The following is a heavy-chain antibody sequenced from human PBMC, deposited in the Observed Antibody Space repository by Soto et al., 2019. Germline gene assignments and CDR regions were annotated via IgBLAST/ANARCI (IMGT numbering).Heavy chain of an antibody. CDR3: ATSTSSSWQNDY. Sequence: QVQLEQSGAEVKKPGSSVKVSCTASGGTFNTFAISWVRQAPGQGLEWIGGVIPIFETANYAQRLQDRLTITADESTRTAYMELSRLTSEDTAIYFCATSTSSSWQNDYWGLGTLVVVSS. J-gene: IGHJ4*02. CDR2: VIPIFETA. D-gene: IGHD6-13*01. CDR1: GGTFNTFA. V-gene: IGHV1-69*01.